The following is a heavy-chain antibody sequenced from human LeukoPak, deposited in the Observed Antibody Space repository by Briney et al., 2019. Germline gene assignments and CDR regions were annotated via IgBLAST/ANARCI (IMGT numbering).Heavy chain of an antibody. V-gene: IGHV4-59*01. CDR3: AREDIVGKFDP. Sequence: PSETLSLTCTVSGGSISSYYWSWIRQPPGKGLEWIGYIYYSGSTNYNPSLKSRVTISVDTSKNQFSLKLSSVTAADTAVYYCAREDIVGKFDPWGQGTLVTVSS. CDR2: IYYSGST. CDR1: GGSISSYY. J-gene: IGHJ5*02. D-gene: IGHD2-15*01.